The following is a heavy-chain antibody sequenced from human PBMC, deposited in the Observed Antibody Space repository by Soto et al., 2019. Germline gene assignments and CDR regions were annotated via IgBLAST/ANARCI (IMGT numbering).Heavy chain of an antibody. CDR3: ARGAKNIYAMDV. V-gene: IGHV3-74*01. J-gene: IGHJ6*02. CDR1: GFAFSTYW. CDR2: IKFDGSST. Sequence: GGSLRLSCAASGFAFSTYWMHWVRQAPGKGLLWVSRIKFDGSSTYYADSVKGRSTISRDDAKNTLFLQMNGLRVDDTAVYYCARGAKNIYAMDVWGQGTTVTVSS.